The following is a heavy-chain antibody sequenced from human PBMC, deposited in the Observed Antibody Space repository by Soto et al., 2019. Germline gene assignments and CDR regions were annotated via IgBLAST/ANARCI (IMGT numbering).Heavy chain of an antibody. CDR3: ARDGPGSSGYYPPYYFDY. CDR1: GFTFSSYA. Sequence: PGGSLRLSCAASGFTFSSYAMHWVRQAPGKGLEWVAVISHDGSNKYYADSVKGRFTISRDNSKNTLYLQMNSLRAEDTAVYYCARDGPGSSGYYPPYYFDYWGQGTLVTVSS. D-gene: IGHD3-22*01. V-gene: IGHV3-30-3*01. J-gene: IGHJ4*02. CDR2: ISHDGSNK.